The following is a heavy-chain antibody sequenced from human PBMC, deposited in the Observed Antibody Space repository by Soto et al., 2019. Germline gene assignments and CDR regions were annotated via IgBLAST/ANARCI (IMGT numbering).Heavy chain of an antibody. CDR3: ARQYYGSGSYYEFFDQTWNFDY. Sequence: SETLSLTCTVSGGSISSYYWSWIRQPPGKGLEWIGYIYYSGSTNYNPSLKSRVTISVDTSKNQFSLKLSSVTAADTAVYYCARQYYGSGSYYEFFDQTWNFDYWGQGILVTV. V-gene: IGHV4-59*08. CDR2: IYYSGST. J-gene: IGHJ4*02. D-gene: IGHD3-10*01. CDR1: GGSISSYY.